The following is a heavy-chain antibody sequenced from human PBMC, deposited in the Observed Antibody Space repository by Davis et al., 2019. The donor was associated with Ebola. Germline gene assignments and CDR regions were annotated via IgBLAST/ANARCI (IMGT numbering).Heavy chain of an antibody. V-gene: IGHV1-18*01. CDR1: GYTFTSYG. J-gene: IGHJ4*02. Sequence: AASVKVSCKASGYTFTSYGISWVRQAPGQRLEWMGWINAGNGNTKYSQKFQERVTITRDMSTSTAYMELSNLRSEDTAVYYCAAYRASHPPDDYWGQGTLVTVSS. CDR2: INAGNGNT. D-gene: IGHD2-21*01. CDR3: AAYRASHPPDDY.